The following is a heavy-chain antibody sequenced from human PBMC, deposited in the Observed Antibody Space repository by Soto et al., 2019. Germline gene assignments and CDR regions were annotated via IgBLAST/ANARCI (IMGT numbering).Heavy chain of an antibody. CDR3: ATQFRRINMIVVPTPPLDY. CDR2: IDYSGST. D-gene: IGHD3-22*01. V-gene: IGHV4-39*01. Sequence: QLQLQESGPGLVKPSETLSLTCTVSGGSISSSSYYWGWIRQPPGKGLEWIGSIDYSGSTYYNPSLKSRVTISEDTSMHPFSLKLSSVTAADTAVYYCATQFRRINMIVVPTPPLDYWGQGTLVTASS. CDR1: GGSISSSSYY. J-gene: IGHJ4*02.